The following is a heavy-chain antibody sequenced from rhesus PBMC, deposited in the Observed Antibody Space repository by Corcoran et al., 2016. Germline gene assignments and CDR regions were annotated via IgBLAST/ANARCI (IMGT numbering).Heavy chain of an antibody. CDR1: GGSISDSYR. CDR3: ARGYSGYSYQFDY. J-gene: IGHJ4*01. D-gene: IGHD5-24*01. V-gene: IGHV4S10*01. Sequence: QVQLQESGPGVVKPSETLSLTCAVSGGSISDSYRWSWIRQPPGKGLEWIGYIYGSRTSTHYNPSLKSRVTISKDTSKNQFSLKLSSVTAADTAVYYCARGYSGYSYQFDYWGQGVLVTVSS. CDR2: IYGSRTST.